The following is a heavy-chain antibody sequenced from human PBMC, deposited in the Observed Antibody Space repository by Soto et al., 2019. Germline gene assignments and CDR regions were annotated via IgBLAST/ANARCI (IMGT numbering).Heavy chain of an antibody. CDR3: AREDINESFFDS. CDR1: GGYISSGGNY. D-gene: IGHD2-8*01. CDR2: IYYTGHT. V-gene: IGHV4-31*03. Sequence: QVQLQESGPGLVKPSQTLSLTCSVSGGYISSGGNYWSWIRQHPGKGLEWIGFIYYTGHTKYNAALKSRVNISGDMSQNQFSLTPTSVTAADTAVYYCAREDINESFFDSWGPGILATVSS. J-gene: IGHJ4*02.